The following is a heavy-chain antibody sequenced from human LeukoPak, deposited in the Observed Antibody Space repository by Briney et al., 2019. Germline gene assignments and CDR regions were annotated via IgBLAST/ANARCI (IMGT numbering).Heavy chain of an antibody. V-gene: IGHV1-69*04. CDR2: IIPILGIA. CDR1: TYTFTNYG. Sequence: SVKVSCKASTYTFTNYGLSWVRQAPGQGLEWMGRIIPILGIANYAQKFQGRVTVTADKSTSTAYMELSSLRSEDTAVYYCARDSSTYGSGSYDYWGQGTLVTVSS. J-gene: IGHJ4*02. CDR3: ARDSSTYGSGSYDY. D-gene: IGHD3-10*01.